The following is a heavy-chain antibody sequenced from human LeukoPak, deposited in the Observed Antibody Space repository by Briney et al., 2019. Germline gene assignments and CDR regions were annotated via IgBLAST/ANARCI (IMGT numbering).Heavy chain of an antibody. Sequence: GRSLRLSCAAPGFTFSSYGMHWVRQAPGKGLEWVAVISYDGSNKYYADSVKGRFTISRDNSKNTLYLQMNSLRAEDTAVYYCAKGVRLVPAATHFDYWGQGTLVTVSS. CDR3: AKGVRLVPAATHFDY. J-gene: IGHJ4*02. CDR2: ISYDGSNK. V-gene: IGHV3-30*18. D-gene: IGHD2-2*01. CDR1: GFTFSSYG.